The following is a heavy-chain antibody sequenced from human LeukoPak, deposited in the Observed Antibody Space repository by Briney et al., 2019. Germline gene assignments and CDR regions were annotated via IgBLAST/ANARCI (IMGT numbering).Heavy chain of an antibody. J-gene: IGHJ4*02. Sequence: ASVTVSFTASGYTFTGYYIHWVRQAPGQGLEWMGWINPNNGDTKYAQRFQGRVTMTRDTSISTAYMDLTSLRFDDTAVCYCARPHSSGWDHFVDYWGQGTLVTVAS. D-gene: IGHD6-19*01. CDR1: GYTFTGYY. CDR2: INPNNGDT. CDR3: ARPHSSGWDHFVDY. V-gene: IGHV1-2*02.